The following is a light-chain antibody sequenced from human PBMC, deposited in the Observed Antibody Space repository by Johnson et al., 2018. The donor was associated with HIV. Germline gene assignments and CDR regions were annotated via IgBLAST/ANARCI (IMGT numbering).Light chain of an antibody. J-gene: IGLJ1*01. CDR3: GTWDSVHYV. CDR2: DNN. V-gene: IGLV1-51*01. CDR1: SSNIGNNY. Sequence: QPVLTQPPSVSAAPGQKVTISCSGNSSNIGNNYVSWYQQLPGMGPKLLIYDNNKRPSGIPDRFSGSKSGTSATLGITGLQTGDEADYYCGTWDSVHYVFGTGTKVTVL.